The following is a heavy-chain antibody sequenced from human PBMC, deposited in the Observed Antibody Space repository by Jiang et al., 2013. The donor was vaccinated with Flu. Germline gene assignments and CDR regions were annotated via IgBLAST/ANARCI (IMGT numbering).Heavy chain of an antibody. D-gene: IGHD3-22*01. Sequence: SGFTFSNYAMDWVRQAPGRGLEWVSYISSSGSTIYYADSVKGRFTISRDNAKNSLYPQMNSLRAEDTAVYYCARGQYYSDSTGYHYSHYWGQGTLVTVSS. CDR2: ISSSGSTI. J-gene: IGHJ4*02. CDR1: GFTFSNYA. V-gene: IGHV3-48*01. CDR3: ARGQYYSDSTGYHYSHY.